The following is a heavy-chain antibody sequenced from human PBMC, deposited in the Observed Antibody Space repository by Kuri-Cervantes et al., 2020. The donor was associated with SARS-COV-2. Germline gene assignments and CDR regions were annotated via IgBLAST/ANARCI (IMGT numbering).Heavy chain of an antibody. CDR2: ISASGAST. J-gene: IGHJ2*01. CDR3: ARDSDTTGYYWYFDL. Sequence: GSLRLSCAASGITFSNHGTSWVRQAPGKGLEWLSGISASGASTDYAASVKGRFTISRDNSKNTVYLQINSLRAEDTAVYYCARDSDTTGYYWYFDLWGRGTLVTVSS. D-gene: IGHD3-22*01. V-gene: IGHV3-23*01. CDR1: GITFSNHG.